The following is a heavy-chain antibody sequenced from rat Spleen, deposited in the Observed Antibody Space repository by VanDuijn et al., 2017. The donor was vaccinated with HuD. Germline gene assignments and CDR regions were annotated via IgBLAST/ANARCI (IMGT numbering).Heavy chain of an antibody. V-gene: IGHV2-13*01. CDR3: ARVGYSSYVRYFDY. CDR1: GFSLSSYG. D-gene: IGHD1-2*01. J-gene: IGHJ2*01. Sequence: QVQLKESGPGLAQPSQTLSLTCTVSGFSLSSYGVIWVRQPPGKGLEWMGVIWGNGNTNYNSALKSRLSISRDTSKSQVFLKMNSLQTEDTATYYCARVGYSSYVRYFDYWGHGVMVTVSS. CDR2: IWGNGNT.